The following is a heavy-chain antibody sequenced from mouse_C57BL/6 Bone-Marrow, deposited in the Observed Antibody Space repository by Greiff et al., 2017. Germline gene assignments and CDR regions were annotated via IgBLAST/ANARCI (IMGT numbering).Heavy chain of an antibody. CDR3: ARGSPDY. CDR2: IYPGSGST. Sequence: QVQLQQSGAELMKPGASVKLSCKATGYTFTGYWIEWVKQRPGHGLEWIGEIYPGSGSTNYNEKFKSKATLTVDTSSSPAYMQLSSLTSEDSAVYYCARGSPDYWGQGTTLTVSS. D-gene: IGHD6-1*01. V-gene: IGHV1-9*01. J-gene: IGHJ2*01. CDR1: GYTFTGYW.